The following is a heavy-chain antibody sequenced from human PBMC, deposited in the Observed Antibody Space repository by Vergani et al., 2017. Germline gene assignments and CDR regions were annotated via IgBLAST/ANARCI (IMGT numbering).Heavy chain of an antibody. V-gene: IGHV3-48*03. D-gene: IGHD4-23*01. J-gene: IGHJ6*02. CDR2: ISSSGSTI. CDR3: ARDSGANGGYYYYYGMDV. CDR1: GFTFSSYE. Sequence: EVQLLESGGGLVQPGGSLRLSCAASGFTFSSYEMNWVRQAPGKGLEWVSYISSSGSTIYYADSVKGRFTISRDNAKNSLYLQMNSLRAEDTAVYYCARDSGANGGYYYYYGMDVWGQGTTVTVSS.